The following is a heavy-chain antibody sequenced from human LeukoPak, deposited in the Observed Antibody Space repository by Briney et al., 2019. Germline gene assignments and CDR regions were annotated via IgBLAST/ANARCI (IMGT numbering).Heavy chain of an antibody. J-gene: IGHJ4*03. V-gene: IGHV3-21*01. CDR3: ARVGDCGSTSCYDS. D-gene: IGHD2-2*01. CDR1: GFSFSRYS. CDR2: ISRTSRDI. Sequence: PGGSLRLSCAASGFSFSRYSMNWVRQAPGKGREWVSSISRTSRDIYHADSVKGRFTISRDNAKNSLYLQMNSLRGEDTAVYYCARVGDCGSTSCYDSWGQGTLVTVSS.